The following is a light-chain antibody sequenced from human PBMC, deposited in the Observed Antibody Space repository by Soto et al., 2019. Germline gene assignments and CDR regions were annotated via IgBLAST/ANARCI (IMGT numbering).Light chain of an antibody. V-gene: IGKV1-39*01. J-gene: IGKJ1*01. CDR2: AAS. CDR3: QQSYGTPPT. Sequence: DNQMTQSPSSLSASVGDRVTITCRASQSISSYLNWYQQKPGKAPKLLIYAASSLQSGVPSRFSGSGSATDFTLTISSLQPEDFATYYCQQSYGTPPTFGQGTKVDIK. CDR1: QSISSY.